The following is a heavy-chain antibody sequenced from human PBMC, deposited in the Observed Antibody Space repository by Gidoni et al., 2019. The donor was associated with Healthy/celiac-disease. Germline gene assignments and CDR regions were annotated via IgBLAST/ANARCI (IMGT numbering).Heavy chain of an antibody. Sequence: QVQLVQSGAEVKKPGSSVKVSCKASGGTFSSYAISWVRQAPGQGLEWMGGIIPIFGTANYAQKFQGRVTITADKSTSTAYMELSSLRSEDTAVYYCARDPIAAAGYYYYGMDVWGQGTTVTVSS. CDR3: ARDPIAAAGYYYYGMDV. J-gene: IGHJ6*02. CDR2: IIPIFGTA. V-gene: IGHV1-69*06. D-gene: IGHD6-13*01. CDR1: GGTFSSYA.